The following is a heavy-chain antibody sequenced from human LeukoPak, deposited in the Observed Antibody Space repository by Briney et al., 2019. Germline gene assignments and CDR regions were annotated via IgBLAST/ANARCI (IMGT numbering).Heavy chain of an antibody. CDR3: ATGHLGYCSSTSCYYAFDI. V-gene: IGHV1-69*13. J-gene: IGHJ3*02. Sequence: ASVKVSCKASGGTFSSYAISWVRQAPGQGLEWMGGIIPIFGTANYAQKFQGRVAITADESTSTAYMELSSLRSEDTAVYYCATGHLGYCSSTSCYYAFDIWGQGTMVTVSS. CDR2: IIPIFGTA. CDR1: GGTFSSYA. D-gene: IGHD2-2*01.